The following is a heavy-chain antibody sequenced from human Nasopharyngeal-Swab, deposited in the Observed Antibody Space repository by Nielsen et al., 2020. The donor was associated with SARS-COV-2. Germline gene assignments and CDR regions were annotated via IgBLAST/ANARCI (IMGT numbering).Heavy chain of an antibody. V-gene: IGHV3-21*01. J-gene: IGHJ6*02. CDR2: ISSSSSYI. CDR3: ARDGLDYDFWSAYFMDV. CDR1: GFTFNKYN. Sequence: GGSLRLSCAASGFTFNKYNFNWVRQAPGKGLEWVSSISSSSSYIYYADSVKGRFTISRDNAKNSFSLQMSSLRAEDTAVYYCARDGLDYDFWSAYFMDVWGQGTTVTVSS. D-gene: IGHD3-3*01.